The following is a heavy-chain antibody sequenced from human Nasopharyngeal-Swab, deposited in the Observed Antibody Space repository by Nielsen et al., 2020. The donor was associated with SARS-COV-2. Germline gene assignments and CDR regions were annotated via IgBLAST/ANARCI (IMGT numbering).Heavy chain of an antibody. Sequence: GGSLRLSCAASGFTFSNAWMTWVRQAPGKGLEWVGRIKSKADGGTTDYAAPVKGRFTISRDDSKDTLCLQMTSLKIEDTAVYYCTTWGAVAGTNPQIGDAFDIWGQGTMVTVSS. CDR1: GFTFSNAW. CDR2: IKSKADGGTT. V-gene: IGHV3-15*01. CDR3: TTWGAVAGTNPQIGDAFDI. D-gene: IGHD6-19*01. J-gene: IGHJ3*02.